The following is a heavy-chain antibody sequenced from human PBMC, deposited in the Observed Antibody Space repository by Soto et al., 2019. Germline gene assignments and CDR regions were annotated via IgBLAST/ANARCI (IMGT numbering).Heavy chain of an antibody. D-gene: IGHD2-15*01. V-gene: IGHV3-74*01. CDR2: INSDGTTT. J-gene: IGHJ6*02. CDR3: THCSGESCHGGYFGMDV. Sequence: WIRQSPGKGLEWVSRINSDGTTTAYADSVKGRFTISRDNSKNTLYLQMSSLRAEDTAVYYCTHCSGESCHGGYFGMDVWGQGTTVTVSS.